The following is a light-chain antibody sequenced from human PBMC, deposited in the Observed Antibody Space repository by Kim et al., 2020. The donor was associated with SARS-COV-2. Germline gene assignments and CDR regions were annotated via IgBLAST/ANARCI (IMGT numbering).Light chain of an antibody. V-gene: IGLV4-69*01. CDR3: QTWGTGTHVV. J-gene: IGLJ2*01. CDR1: SGHSSYT. CDR2: LDIDGSH. Sequence: QLVLTQSPSASASLGASVKLTCTLNSGHSSYTIAWHQQQPEKGPRYLMKLDIDGSHRKGDGIPDRFSGSSSGAERYLTISSLQSEDEAAYYCQTWGTGTHVVFGGGTQLTVL.